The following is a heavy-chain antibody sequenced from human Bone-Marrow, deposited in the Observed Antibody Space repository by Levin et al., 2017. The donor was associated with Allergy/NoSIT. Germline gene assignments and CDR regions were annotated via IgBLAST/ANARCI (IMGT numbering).Heavy chain of an antibody. CDR3: VKDLGGGALDV. J-gene: IGHJ6*02. V-gene: IGHV3-9*01. Sequence: GGSLRLSCAASGFTFDDFVLHWVRQVPGKGLEWLSGISWSGKTFGYADSVTGRFTISRDNAKNSLSLQMNSLRHEDTALYYCVKDLGGGALDVWGQGTTVTVSS. CDR1: GFTFDDFV. D-gene: IGHD3-16*01. CDR2: ISWSGKTF.